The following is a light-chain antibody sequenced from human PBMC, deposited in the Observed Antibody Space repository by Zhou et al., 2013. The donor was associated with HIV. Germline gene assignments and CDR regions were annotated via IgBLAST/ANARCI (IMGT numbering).Light chain of an antibody. CDR1: QGISSD. CDR2: DAS. Sequence: AIQLTQSPSSLSASVGDRVNITCRASQGISSDLAWYQQRPGRAPKFLIYDASTLHSGVPSKFSGSGSGTDFTLTISSLQPEDFATYYCQQYNSYPLTFGGGTKVEIK. V-gene: IGKV1-13*02. CDR3: QQYNSYPLT. J-gene: IGKJ4*01.